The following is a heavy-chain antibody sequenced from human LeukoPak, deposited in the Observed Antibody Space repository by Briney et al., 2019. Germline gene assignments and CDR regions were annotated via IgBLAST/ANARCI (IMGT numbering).Heavy chain of an antibody. CDR3: ARDKTFEVVNYFDY. J-gene: IGHJ4*02. V-gene: IGHV4-39*06. CDR1: GGSISSGSYY. D-gene: IGHD3-3*01. CDR2: IYYSGST. Sequence: SSETLSLTCTVSGGSISSGSYYWGWIRQPPGKGLEWIGSIYYSGSTYYNPSLKSRITISLDTSKNQFTLKLSSMTAADTAVYYCARDKTFEVVNYFDYWGQGTLVTVSS.